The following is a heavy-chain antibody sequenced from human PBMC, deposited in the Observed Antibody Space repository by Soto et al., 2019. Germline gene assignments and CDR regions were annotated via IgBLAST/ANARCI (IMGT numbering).Heavy chain of an antibody. Sequence: ASVKVSCKASGYTFTSYGISWVRQAPGQGLEWMGWISAYNGNTNYAQKLQGRVTMTTDTSTSTAYMELRSLRSDDTAVYYCARVFGGSPTAKYYVFWGGPGNWFDPWGQGTLVTVSS. CDR1: GYTFTSYG. D-gene: IGHD3-3*01. J-gene: IGHJ5*02. CDR3: ARVFGGSPTAKYYVFWGGPGNWFDP. CDR2: ISAYNGNT. V-gene: IGHV1-18*01.